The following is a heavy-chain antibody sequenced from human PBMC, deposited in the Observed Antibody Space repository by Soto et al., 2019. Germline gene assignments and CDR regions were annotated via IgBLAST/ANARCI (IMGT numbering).Heavy chain of an antibody. Sequence: SETLSLTCTVSGGSISSGGYYWSWIRQHPGKGLEWIGYIYYSGSTSYNPSLKSRVTISVDTSKNQFSLKLSSVTAADTAVYYCARVRIRPENWFDPWGQGTLVTVSS. CDR3: ARVRIRPENWFDP. CDR2: IYYSGST. V-gene: IGHV4-31*03. D-gene: IGHD2-15*01. J-gene: IGHJ5*02. CDR1: GGSISSGGYY.